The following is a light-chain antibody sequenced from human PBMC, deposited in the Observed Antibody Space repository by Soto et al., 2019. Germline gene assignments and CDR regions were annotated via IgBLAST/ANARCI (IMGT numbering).Light chain of an antibody. CDR1: SSDVGGYNY. CDR2: DVS. Sequence: QSALTQPRSVSASPGQSVTISCTGTSSDVGGYNYVFWYQQHPGKAPKLILYDVSKRPSGVPDRFSGSKSGQTASLTISVLQAEDEADYYCCSYAGSYVFGTGTKVTGL. J-gene: IGLJ1*01. CDR3: CSYAGSYV. V-gene: IGLV2-11*01.